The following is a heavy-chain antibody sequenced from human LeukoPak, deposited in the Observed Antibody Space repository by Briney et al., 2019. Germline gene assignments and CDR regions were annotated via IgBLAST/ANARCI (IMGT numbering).Heavy chain of an antibody. CDR2: ISWNSGSI. D-gene: IGHD6-13*01. CDR1: GFTFDDYA. J-gene: IGHJ3*02. V-gene: IGHV3-9*03. CDR3: AKGQQLVLFGAFDI. Sequence: GGSLRLSCAASGFTFDDYAIYWVRQAPGKGLEWVSGISWNSGSIGYADSVKGRFTISRDNAKNSLYLQMNSLRAEDMALYYCAKGQQLVLFGAFDIWGQGTMVTVSS.